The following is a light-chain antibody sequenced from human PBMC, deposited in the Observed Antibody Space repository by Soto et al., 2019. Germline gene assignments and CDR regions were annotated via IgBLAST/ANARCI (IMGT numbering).Light chain of an antibody. J-gene: IGLJ2*01. CDR2: GNT. V-gene: IGLV1-40*01. Sequence: QPVLTQPPSVSGAPGQRVTISCTGSSSNIGAGYDVHWYQQLPGTAPKFLIYGNTNRPSGVPDRFSGSRSGTSASLAITGLQAEDEADYYCQSYDSSLSALVFGGGTKLTVL. CDR1: SSNIGAGYD. CDR3: QSYDSSLSALV.